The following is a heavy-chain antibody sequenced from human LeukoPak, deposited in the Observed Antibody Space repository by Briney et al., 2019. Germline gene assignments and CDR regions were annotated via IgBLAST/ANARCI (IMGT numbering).Heavy chain of an antibody. J-gene: IGHJ5*02. CDR2: IYHSGST. CDR1: GGSISSGGYY. CDR3: ARDRSREGTYGSGSYFPGWFDP. V-gene: IGHV4-30-2*01. D-gene: IGHD3-10*01. Sequence: HSETLSLTCTVSGGSISSGGYYWSWIRQPPGKGLEWIGYIYHSGSTYYNPSLKSRVTISVDRSKNQFSLKLTSVTAADTAVYYCARDRSREGTYGSGSYFPGWFDPWGQGTLVTVSS.